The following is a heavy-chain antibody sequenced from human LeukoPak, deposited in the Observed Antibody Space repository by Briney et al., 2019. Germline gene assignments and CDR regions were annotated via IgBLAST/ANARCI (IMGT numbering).Heavy chain of an antibody. Sequence: GGSLRLSCAASGFTFDDYAMHWVRQAPGKGLEWVSGISWNSGSIGYADSVKGRFTIPRDNAKNSLYLQMNSLRAEDTALYYCAKDRGAIAAAGIDYWGQGTLVTVSS. J-gene: IGHJ4*02. D-gene: IGHD6-13*01. V-gene: IGHV3-9*01. CDR3: AKDRGAIAAAGIDY. CDR2: ISWNSGSI. CDR1: GFTFDDYA.